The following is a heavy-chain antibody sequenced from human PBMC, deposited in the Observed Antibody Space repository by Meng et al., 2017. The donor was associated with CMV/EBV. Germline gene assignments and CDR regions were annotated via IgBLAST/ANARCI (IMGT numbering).Heavy chain of an antibody. CDR2: IKQDGSEK. CDR3: ARVRYCSSTSCYTPYYYYGMDV. Sequence: GGSLRLSCAASGFTFSSYWMSWVRQAPGKGLEWVANIKQDGSEKYYVDSVKGRFTISRDNAKNSLYLQMNSLRAEDTAVYYCARVRYCSSTSCYTPYYYYGMDVWGQGTTVTVSS. J-gene: IGHJ6*02. V-gene: IGHV3-7*01. CDR1: GFTFSSYW. D-gene: IGHD2-2*02.